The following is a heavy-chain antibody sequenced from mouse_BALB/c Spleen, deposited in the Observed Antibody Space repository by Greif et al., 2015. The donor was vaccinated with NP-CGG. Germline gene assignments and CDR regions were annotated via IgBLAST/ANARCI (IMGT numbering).Heavy chain of an antibody. Sequence: QVQLQQSGAELVRPGASVKLSCKASGYSFTSYWMNWVKQRPGQGLEWIGVIHPSDSETRLNQKFKDKATLTVDKSSSTAYMQLSSPTSEDSAVYYCARWSLYYAMDYWGQGTSVTVSS. CDR3: ARWSLYYAMDY. V-gene: IGHV1-69*02. CDR2: IHPSDSET. CDR1: GYSFTSYW. J-gene: IGHJ4*01.